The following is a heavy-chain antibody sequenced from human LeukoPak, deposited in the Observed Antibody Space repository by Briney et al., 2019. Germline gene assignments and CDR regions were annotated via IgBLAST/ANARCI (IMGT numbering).Heavy chain of an antibody. CDR1: GGSISSGSYY. D-gene: IGHD1-26*01. Sequence: SQTLSLTCTVSGGSISSGSYYWSWIRQPAGKGLEWIGRIYTSGSTNYNPSLKSRVTISVDTSKNQFSLKLSSVTAADTAVYYCARDRSGSYYGSGNHYYYYYMDVWGKGTTVTVSS. V-gene: IGHV4-61*02. CDR3: ARDRSGSYYGSGNHYYYYYMDV. CDR2: IYTSGST. J-gene: IGHJ6*03.